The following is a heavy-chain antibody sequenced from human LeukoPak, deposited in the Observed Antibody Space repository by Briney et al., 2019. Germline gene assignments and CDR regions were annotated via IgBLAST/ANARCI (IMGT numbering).Heavy chain of an antibody. Sequence: SETLSLTCTVSGGSISSYYWSWLRQPAGKGLEWIGRIYTSGSTNYNPSLKSRVTISVDTSKNQFSLKLSSVTAADTAVYYCARDNYYGSGSYSSYWGQGTLVTVSS. CDR1: GGSISSYY. J-gene: IGHJ4*02. CDR3: ARDNYYGSGSYSSY. D-gene: IGHD3-10*01. CDR2: IYTSGST. V-gene: IGHV4-4*07.